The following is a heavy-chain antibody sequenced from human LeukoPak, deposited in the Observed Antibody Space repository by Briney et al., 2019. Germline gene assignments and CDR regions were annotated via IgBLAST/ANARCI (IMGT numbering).Heavy chain of an antibody. V-gene: IGHV4-34*01. CDR2: INHSGST. Sequence: PSETLSLTCAVYGGSFSGYYWSWIRQPPGKGLEWIGEINHSGSTNYNPSLKSRATISVDTSKNQFSLKLSSVTAADTAVYYCARGYCSGGSCHRGHWFDPWGQGTLVTVSS. D-gene: IGHD2-15*01. CDR3: ARGYCSGGSCHRGHWFDP. CDR1: GGSFSGYY. J-gene: IGHJ5*02.